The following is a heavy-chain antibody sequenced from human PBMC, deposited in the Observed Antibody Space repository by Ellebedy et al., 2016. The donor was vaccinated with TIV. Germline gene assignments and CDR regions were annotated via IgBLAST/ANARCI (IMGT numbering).Heavy chain of an antibody. CDR3: ARHVYYCSGGSCYDY. Sequence: SETLSLXXSVSGDSISDSGYYWGWIRQPPGKGLEWIGTIYYTGRTYYNPSLKSRVTISVDTSKNQFSLKLSSVTAADTAVYYCARHVYYCSGGSCYDYWGQGTLVTVSS. V-gene: IGHV4-39*01. CDR1: GDSISDSGYY. J-gene: IGHJ4*02. D-gene: IGHD2-15*01. CDR2: IYYTGRT.